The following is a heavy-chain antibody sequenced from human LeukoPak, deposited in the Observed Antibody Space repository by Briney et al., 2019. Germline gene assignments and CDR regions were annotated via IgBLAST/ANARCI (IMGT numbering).Heavy chain of an antibody. V-gene: IGHV1-46*01. CDR1: GYTFTRYF. D-gene: IGHD3-10*01. J-gene: IGHJ6*03. CDR3: ARGNYYGSGSYYTSANYYYYYMDV. CDR2: INPSGGST. Sequence: ASVKVSCKASGYTFTRYFMHWVRQAPGQGLEWMGIINPSGGSTTYAQKFQGRVTMTRDMSPSTVYMELSRLRSDDTAVYYCARGNYYGSGSYYTSANYYYYYMDVWGKGTTVTVSS.